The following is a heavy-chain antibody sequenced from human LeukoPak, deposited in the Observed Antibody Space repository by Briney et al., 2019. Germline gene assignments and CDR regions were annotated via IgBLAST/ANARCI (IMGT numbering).Heavy chain of an antibody. V-gene: IGHV4-34*01. CDR1: GGSFSGYY. D-gene: IGHD3-3*01. CDR2: INHSGST. CDR3: ARGRDFWSGYAFDI. Sequence: SETLSLTCAVYGGSFSGYYWSWIRQPPGKGLEWIGEINHSGSTNYNPSLKSRVTISVDTSKNQFSLKLSSVTAADTAVCYCARGRDFWSGYAFDIWGQGTMVTVSS. J-gene: IGHJ3*02.